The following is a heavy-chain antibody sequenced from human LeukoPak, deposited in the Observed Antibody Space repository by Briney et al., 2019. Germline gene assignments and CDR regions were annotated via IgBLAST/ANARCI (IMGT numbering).Heavy chain of an antibody. V-gene: IGHV3-23*01. CDR2: ISGGGGNT. D-gene: IGHD2-2*01. Sequence: PGGSLRLSCAASGFTLSSCAMSWVRQAPGKGLEWVSAISGGGGNTYYADSVKGRFTISRDNSKNTLYLQMNSLRAEDTAVYYCAREYIVVVPAADGMRQAIGYYGMDVWGQGTTVTVSS. J-gene: IGHJ6*02. CDR1: GFTLSSCA. CDR3: AREYIVVVPAADGMRQAIGYYGMDV.